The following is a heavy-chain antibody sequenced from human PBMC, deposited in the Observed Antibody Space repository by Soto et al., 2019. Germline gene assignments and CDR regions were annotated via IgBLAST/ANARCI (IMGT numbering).Heavy chain of an antibody. V-gene: IGHV4-30-2*01. Sequence: QVRLQESGPGLVKPSQTLSLTCAVSGGSVSSGGFSWSWLRQPPGKGLEWIGFIFERGTTYYNPYIRSRNSMSLGKSSIQCSLTMNSTTATDTDVYHCARGDTISYSGDWFQPSGHGTQVNDSS. J-gene: IGHJ5*02. CDR1: GGSVSSGGFS. CDR3: ARGDTISYSGDWFQP. D-gene: IGHD5-12*01. CDR2: IFERGTT.